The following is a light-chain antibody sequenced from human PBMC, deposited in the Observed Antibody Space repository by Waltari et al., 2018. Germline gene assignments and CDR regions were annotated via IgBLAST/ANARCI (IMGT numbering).Light chain of an antibody. V-gene: IGKV3-20*01. CDR3: QQYGGSPMYT. Sequence: IVLTQSPGTLSLSPGEGATLSCRASEPINSNYLAWYQHQPGQAPRFLMSGANIRATGIPDRFRGSGSGTDFILTISRLEPEDSAVYFCQQYGGSPMYTFGQGTKVEIK. CDR2: GAN. CDR1: EPINSNY. J-gene: IGKJ2*01.